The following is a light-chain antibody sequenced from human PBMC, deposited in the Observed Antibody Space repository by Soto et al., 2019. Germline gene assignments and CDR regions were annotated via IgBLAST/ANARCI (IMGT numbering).Light chain of an antibody. V-gene: IGLV3-21*02. CDR1: NLGSKS. CDR3: QVWDSSSDHPYV. Sequence: SYELTQPPSVSVAPGQTARITCGGNNLGSKSVHWYQQKPGQAPVLGVYDDSDRPSGITGRFSVSNSGNTATMTIRRVEAADEGDYYCQVWDSSSDHPYVFGTGTKVTVL. CDR2: DDS. J-gene: IGLJ1*01.